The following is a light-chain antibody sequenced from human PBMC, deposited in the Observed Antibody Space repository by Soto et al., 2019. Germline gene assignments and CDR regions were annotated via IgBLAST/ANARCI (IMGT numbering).Light chain of an antibody. J-gene: IGKJ5*01. CDR1: QSVSSN. CDR2: GAS. Sequence: EIVLTQSPGTLSLSPGERATLSCRASQSVSSNYLAWYQQKPGQAXXLLLYGASTRATGIPARFSGSGSGTEFTLTISSLQSEDCAVYYCQQHNNWPPITFGQGTRLEIK. CDR3: QQHNNWPPIT. V-gene: IGKV3-15*01.